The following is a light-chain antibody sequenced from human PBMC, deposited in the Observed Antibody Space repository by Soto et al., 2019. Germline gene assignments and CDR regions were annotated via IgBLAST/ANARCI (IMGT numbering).Light chain of an antibody. Sequence: DVVMTQSPFSLPVTLGQSASISCRSSRGLVFSDGNTFLSWFQQRPGQSPRRLIYQVSKRDSGVPDRFSGSGSGTDFTLTISRVEAEDVAIYYCAQATHWPLTFGGGTKVEIK. CDR2: QVS. CDR3: AQATHWPLT. CDR1: RGLVFSDGNTF. V-gene: IGKV2-30*01. J-gene: IGKJ4*01.